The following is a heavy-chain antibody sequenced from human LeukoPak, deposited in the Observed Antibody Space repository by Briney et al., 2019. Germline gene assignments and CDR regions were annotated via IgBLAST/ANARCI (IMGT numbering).Heavy chain of an antibody. J-gene: IGHJ4*02. D-gene: IGHD4-17*01. Sequence: GSLRLSCAASGFTFSSYEMNWVRQAPGKGLEWVSYISSSGSTIYYADSVKGRFTISRDNAKNSLYLQMNSLRAEDTAVYYCARDQMTTVTTFDYWGQGTLVTVSS. CDR1: GFTFSSYE. CDR3: ARDQMTTVTTFDY. CDR2: ISSSGSTI. V-gene: IGHV3-48*03.